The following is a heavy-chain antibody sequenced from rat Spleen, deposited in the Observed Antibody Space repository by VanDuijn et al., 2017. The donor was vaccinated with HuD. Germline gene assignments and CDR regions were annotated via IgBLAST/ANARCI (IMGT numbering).Heavy chain of an antibody. Sequence: EVQLVESGGGLVQPGRSLKFSCAASGFTFSDYAMAWVRQAPKKGLEWVAYISYDGGSTYYRDSVKGRFTISRDNAKSTLYLQMDSLRSEDTATYYCATDDSRISRFAYWGQGTLVTVSS. CDR3: ATDDSRISRFAY. J-gene: IGHJ3*01. CDR1: GFTFSDYA. D-gene: IGHD2-7*01. V-gene: IGHV5-17*01. CDR2: ISYDGGST.